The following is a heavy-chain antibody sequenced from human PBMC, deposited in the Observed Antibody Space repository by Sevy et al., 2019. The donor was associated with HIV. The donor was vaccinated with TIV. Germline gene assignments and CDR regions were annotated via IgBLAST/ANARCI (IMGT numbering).Heavy chain of an antibody. V-gene: IGHV3-15*01. CDR1: GFTFSSAW. Sequence: GGSLRLSCTASGFTFSSAWMSWVRQAPGKGLEWGGRIKSEFDGGAIDYAATVKGRFSISREDSKNTVYLQMNILKTEDTAVYYCITDPAYRGYDEEVINYYFYGMDVWGQGTTVTVSS. CDR3: ITDPAYRGYDEEVINYYFYGMDV. CDR2: IKSEFDGGAI. J-gene: IGHJ6*02. D-gene: IGHD5-12*01.